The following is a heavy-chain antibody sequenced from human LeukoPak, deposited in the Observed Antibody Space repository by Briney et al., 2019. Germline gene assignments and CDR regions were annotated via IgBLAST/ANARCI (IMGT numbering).Heavy chain of an antibody. J-gene: IGHJ4*02. D-gene: IGHD2-2*01. Sequence: SETLSLTCTVSGGSVSSGSYYWSWIRQPPGKGLEWIGYIYYSGSTNYNPSLKSRVTISVDTSKNQFSLKLSSVTAADTAVYYCARERRVVVPAATGGFDYWGQGTLVTVSS. CDR1: GGSVSSGSYY. V-gene: IGHV4-61*01. CDR2: IYYSGST. CDR3: ARERRVVVPAATGGFDY.